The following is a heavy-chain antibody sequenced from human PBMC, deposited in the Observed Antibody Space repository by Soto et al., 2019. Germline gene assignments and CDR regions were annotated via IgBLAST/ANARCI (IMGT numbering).Heavy chain of an antibody. V-gene: IGHV1-2*02. J-gene: IGHJ6*02. CDR2: INPNSGGT. CDR3: ARGLAVAGPPVYYYGMDV. Sequence: RASVKVSCKASGYTFTGYYMHWVRQAPGQGLEWMGWINPNSGGTNYAQKFQGRVTMTRDTSISTAYMELSRLRSDDTAVYYCARGLAVAGPPVYYYGMDVWGQGTTVTVSS. D-gene: IGHD6-19*01. CDR1: GYTFTGYY.